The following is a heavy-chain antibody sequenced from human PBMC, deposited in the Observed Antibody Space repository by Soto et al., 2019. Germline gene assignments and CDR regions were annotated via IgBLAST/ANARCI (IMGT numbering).Heavy chain of an antibody. V-gene: IGHV4-31*03. CDR3: ARGRSVWRLAAFDS. D-gene: IGHD6-19*01. CDR1: GGSISSGGYY. Sequence: PSETLSLTCTVSGGSISSGGYYWSWIRQHPGKGLEWIGYIYYSGSTYYNPSLKSRVTISVDTSKNQFSLKLSSVTAADTAVYYCARGRSVWRLAAFDSSGQGTRVTVAS. J-gene: IGHJ3*02. CDR2: IYYSGST.